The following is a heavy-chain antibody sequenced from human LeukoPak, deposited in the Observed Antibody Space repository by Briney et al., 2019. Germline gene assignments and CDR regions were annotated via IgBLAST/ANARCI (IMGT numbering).Heavy chain of an antibody. CDR1: GGSINNNNYF. J-gene: IGHJ4*02. CDR3: ARGYSYGPIDY. V-gene: IGHV4-61*02. CDR2: IYTSGST. D-gene: IGHD5-18*01. Sequence: SETLSLTCTVSGGSINNNNYFWTWIRQPAGKGLEWIGRIYTSGSTKYNPSLKSRVTISVDTSKNQFSLRLNSVTAADTAVYYCARGYSYGPIDYWGQGTLVTVSS.